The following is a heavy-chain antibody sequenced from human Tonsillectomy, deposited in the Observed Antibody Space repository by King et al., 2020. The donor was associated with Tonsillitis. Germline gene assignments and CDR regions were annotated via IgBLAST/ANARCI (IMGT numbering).Heavy chain of an antibody. Sequence: FQLVQSGAEVKKPGSSVKVSCKTSRGTFSSYVISWVRQAPGQGLEWLGGITPIFGTTNYAQKFQGRVTITADESTSTAYMELSSLGSEDTAVYYCARDLLYCSSGSCYPHDAFDIWGQGTMVTVSS. CDR1: RGTFSSYV. V-gene: IGHV1-69*12. CDR3: ARDLLYCSSGSCYPHDAFDI. CDR2: ITPIFGTT. D-gene: IGHD2-15*01. J-gene: IGHJ3*02.